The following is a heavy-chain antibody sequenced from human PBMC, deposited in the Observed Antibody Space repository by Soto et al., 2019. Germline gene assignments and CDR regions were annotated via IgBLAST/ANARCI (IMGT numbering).Heavy chain of an antibody. D-gene: IGHD3-22*01. CDR2: IYCSGST. Sequence: PSETLSLTCTVSGGSISSGGYYWSWIRQHPGKGLERIGYIYCSGSTYYNPSLKSRVTISVDTSKNQFSLKLSSVTAADTAVYYCARAMDYYDSSGYSFDYWGQGTLVTVSS. CDR1: GGSISSGGYY. V-gene: IGHV4-31*03. J-gene: IGHJ4*02. CDR3: ARAMDYYDSSGYSFDY.